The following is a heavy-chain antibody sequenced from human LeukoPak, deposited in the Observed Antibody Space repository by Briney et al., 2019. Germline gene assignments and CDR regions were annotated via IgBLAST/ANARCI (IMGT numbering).Heavy chain of an antibody. J-gene: IGHJ5*02. CDR3: ARRYGSSWYVGFFDP. D-gene: IGHD6-13*01. V-gene: IGHV4-59*08. Sequence: SETLSLTCTVSGGSIRNYYWSWIRQSPGKGLEWIGYIYYSGSTNYNPSLESRVAMSVDTSKNQFSLRLSSVTAADTAICYCARRYGSSWYVGFFDPWGQGTLVTVSS. CDR1: GGSIRNYY. CDR2: IYYSGST.